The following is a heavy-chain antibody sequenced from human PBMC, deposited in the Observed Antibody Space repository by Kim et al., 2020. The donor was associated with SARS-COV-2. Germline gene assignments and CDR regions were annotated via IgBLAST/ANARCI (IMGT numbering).Heavy chain of an antibody. CDR3: ARDRAGYSSSWYWFDP. V-gene: IGHV1-2*04. J-gene: IGHJ5*02. D-gene: IGHD6-13*01. CDR1: GYTFTGYY. CDR2: INPNSGGT. Sequence: ASVKVSCKASGYTFTGYYMHWVRQAPGQGLEWMGWINPNSGGTNYAQKFQGWVTMTRDTSISTAYMELSRLRSDDTAVYYCARDRAGYSSSWYWFDPWGQGTLVTVSS.